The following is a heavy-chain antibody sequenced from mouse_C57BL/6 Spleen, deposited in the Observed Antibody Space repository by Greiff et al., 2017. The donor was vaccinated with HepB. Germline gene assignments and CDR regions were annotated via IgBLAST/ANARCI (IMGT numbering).Heavy chain of an antibody. CDR1: GYTFTEYT. CDR3: ARHEGHYGSSYSYAMDY. CDR2: FYPGSGSI. V-gene: IGHV1-62-2*01. D-gene: IGHD1-1*01. Sequence: QVQLKQSGAELVKPGASVKLSCKASGYTFTEYTIHWVKQRSGQGLEWIGWFYPGSGSIKYNEKFKDKATLTADKSSSTVYMELSRLTSEDSAVYFCARHEGHYGSSYSYAMDYWGQGTSVTVSS. J-gene: IGHJ4*01.